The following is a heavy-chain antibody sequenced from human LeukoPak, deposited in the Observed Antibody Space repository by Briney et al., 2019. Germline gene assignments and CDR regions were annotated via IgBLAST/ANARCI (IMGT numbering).Heavy chain of an antibody. CDR1: GFTFSNAW. CDR3: TTQRSRITMVRGVIRSDH. D-gene: IGHD3-10*01. V-gene: IGHV3-15*01. CDR2: IKSKTDGGTT. J-gene: IGHJ4*02. Sequence: GGSLRLSCAASGFTFSNAWMSWVRQGPGKGLEWVGRIKSKTDGGTTDYAAPVKGRFTVSRDDSKNTLYLQMNSLKTEDTAVYYCTTQRSRITMVRGVIRSDHWGQGTLVTVSS.